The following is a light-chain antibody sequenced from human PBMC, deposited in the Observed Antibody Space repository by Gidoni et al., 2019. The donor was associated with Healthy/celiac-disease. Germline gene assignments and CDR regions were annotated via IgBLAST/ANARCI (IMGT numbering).Light chain of an antibody. V-gene: IGKV1-5*03. J-gene: IGKJ2*01. CDR1: QSISSW. Sequence: DIQMTQSPSTLSASVGDRVTITCRASQSISSWLAWYQQKPGKAPKLLTYKASSLESGVPSRFSGSGSGTEFTLTISSLQPDDFATYYCQQYNSYPYTFGQGIKLEIK. CDR3: QQYNSYPYT. CDR2: KAS.